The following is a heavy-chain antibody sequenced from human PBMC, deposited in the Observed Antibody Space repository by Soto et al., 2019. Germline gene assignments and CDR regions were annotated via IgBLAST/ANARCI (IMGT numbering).Heavy chain of an antibody. Sequence: PGGSLRLSCAASGFTFSSYAMSWVRQAPGKGLEWVSAISGSGGSTYYADSVKGRFTISRDNSKNTLYLQMNSLRAEDTAVYYCAKGGCSSTSCYRYYYGMDVWGQGTTVTVSS. CDR2: ISGSGGST. CDR1: GFTFSSYA. V-gene: IGHV3-23*01. CDR3: AKGGCSSTSCYRYYYGMDV. J-gene: IGHJ6*02. D-gene: IGHD2-2*02.